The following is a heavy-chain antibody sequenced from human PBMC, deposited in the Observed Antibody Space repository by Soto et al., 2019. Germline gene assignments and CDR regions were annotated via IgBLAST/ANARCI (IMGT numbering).Heavy chain of an antibody. J-gene: IGHJ6*03. CDR2: IDNYGSEI. CDR1: GFALSSYW. CDR3: ATYSGYALPMDV. V-gene: IGHV3-7*01. Sequence: EVQLVESGGGLVQPGGSLRLSCAASGFALSSYWMTWVRQAPGKGLEWVASIDNYGSEIHYVGSVKGRFTISRDNAKNSVYLQMNSLRAEDSAMYYCATYSGYALPMDVCGKGSTITVSS. D-gene: IGHD5-12*01.